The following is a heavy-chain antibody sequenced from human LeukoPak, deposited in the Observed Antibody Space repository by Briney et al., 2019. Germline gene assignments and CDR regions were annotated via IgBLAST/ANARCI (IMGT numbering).Heavy chain of an antibody. CDR3: ANGTAVARQYLEH. V-gene: IGHV3-30*18. CDR1: RFTFSSCV. J-gene: IGHJ1*01. Sequence: GGSLRLSCSASRFTFSSCVMHWVRQAPGKGREGVAAISFDGSHKYYADSVKGRFTSSRDNSMNTFYLEMHSLRPEDRAVYYRANGTAVARQYLEHWGRGPVVTVSS. D-gene: IGHD6-6*01. CDR2: ISFDGSHK.